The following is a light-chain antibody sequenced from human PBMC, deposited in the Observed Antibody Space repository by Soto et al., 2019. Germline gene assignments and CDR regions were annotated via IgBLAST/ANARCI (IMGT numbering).Light chain of an antibody. CDR1: QTVGRSY. CDR3: QQYGSSPGT. V-gene: IGKV3-20*01. J-gene: IGKJ1*01. CDR2: TAS. Sequence: EVVLTQSPGTLSLSPGERATLSCRASQTVGRSYVAWYQQKPGQAPRLLIYTASSRATGIPDRFSGSGSGTDFTLTISRLEPEDFAVYYCQQYGSSPGTFGQGTKVEIK.